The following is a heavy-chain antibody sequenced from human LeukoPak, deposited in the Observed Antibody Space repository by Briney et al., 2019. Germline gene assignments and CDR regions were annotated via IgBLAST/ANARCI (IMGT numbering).Heavy chain of an antibody. CDR1: GFTVITND. D-gene: IGHD1-14*01. J-gene: IGHJ4*02. V-gene: IGHV3-53*01. Sequence: KAGGSLRLSCAASGFTVITNDMTWVRQAPGKGLEWVSVLYSDGNTKYADSVQGRFTISRDNSKNTLYLEMNSLNPDDTAVYYCARGVEPLAANTLAYWGQGTLVTVSS. CDR3: ARGVEPLAANTLAY. CDR2: LYSDGNT.